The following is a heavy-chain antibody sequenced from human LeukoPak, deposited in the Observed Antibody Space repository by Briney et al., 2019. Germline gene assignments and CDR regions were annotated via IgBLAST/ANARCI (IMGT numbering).Heavy chain of an antibody. Sequence: SQTLSLTCTVSGGSISSGGYYWSWIRQPAGKGLEYLGRIYSTGSTNYNPSLKSRVTISVDTSKNQFSLKLSSVTAADTAVYYCARAGSPPWGQGTLVTVSS. J-gene: IGHJ5*02. CDR1: GGSISSGGYY. V-gene: IGHV4-61*02. CDR2: IYSTGST. CDR3: ARAGSPP. D-gene: IGHD3-10*01.